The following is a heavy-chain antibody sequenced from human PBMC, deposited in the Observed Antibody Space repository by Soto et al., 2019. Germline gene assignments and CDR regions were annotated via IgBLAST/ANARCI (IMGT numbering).Heavy chain of an antibody. V-gene: IGHV1-24*01. CDR2: FDPEDGET. Sequence: GASVKVSCKVSGYTLTELSMHWVRQAPGKGLEWMGGFDPEDGETIYAQKFQGRVTMTEDTSTDTAYMELSSLRSEDTAVYFCATWTRYCSGGSCYSSSFDPWGQGTLVTVSS. J-gene: IGHJ5*02. CDR3: ATWTRYCSGGSCYSSSFDP. D-gene: IGHD2-15*01. CDR1: GYTLTELS.